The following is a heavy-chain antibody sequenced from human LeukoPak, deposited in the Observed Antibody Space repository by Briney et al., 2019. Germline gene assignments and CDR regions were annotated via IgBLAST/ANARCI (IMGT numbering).Heavy chain of an antibody. CDR2: IYHSGST. CDR1: GGSISSGGYS. D-gene: IGHD5-12*01. CDR3: ARDSPSGYGAAY. Sequence: SQTLSLTCAVSGGSISSGGYSWSWIRQPPGKGLEWIGYIYHSGSTYYNPSLKSRVTISVDRSKNQFSLKLSSVTAADTAVYYCARDSPSGYGAAYWGPGTLVTVSS. V-gene: IGHV4-30-2*01. J-gene: IGHJ4*02.